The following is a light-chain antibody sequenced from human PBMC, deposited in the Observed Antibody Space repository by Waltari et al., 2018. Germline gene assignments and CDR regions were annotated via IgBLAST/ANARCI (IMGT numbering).Light chain of an antibody. CDR2: KAS. CDR3: QQYGDSPRT. Sequence: DIQMTQSPSTLSASVGDRVTITCRASQSITPWLAWYQQKPGKAPKLLIYKASTLETGVPSRFSGSGSGREFALSISRLEPEDFAVYYCQQYGDSPRTFGQGTKVEIK. V-gene: IGKV1-5*03. CDR1: QSITPW. J-gene: IGKJ1*01.